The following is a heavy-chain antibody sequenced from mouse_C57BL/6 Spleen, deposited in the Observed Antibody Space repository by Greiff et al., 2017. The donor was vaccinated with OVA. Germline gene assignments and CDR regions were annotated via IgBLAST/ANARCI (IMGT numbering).Heavy chain of an antibody. V-gene: IGHV1-62-2*01. CDR1: GYTFTEYT. J-gene: IGHJ2*01. Sequence: VKLQESGAELVKPGASVKLSCKASGYTFTEYTIHWVKQRSGQGLEWIGWFYPGSGSIKYNEKFKDKATLTADKSSSTVYMELSRLTSEDSAVYFCARQYGYDVPFDYWGQGTTLTVSS. CDR3: ARQYGYDVPFDY. CDR2: FYPGSGSI. D-gene: IGHD2-2*01.